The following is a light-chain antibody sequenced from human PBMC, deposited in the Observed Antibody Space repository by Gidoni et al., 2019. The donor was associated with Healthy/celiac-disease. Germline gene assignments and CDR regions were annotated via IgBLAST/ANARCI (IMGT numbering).Light chain of an antibody. CDR3: QQYNNWPDT. J-gene: IGKJ2*01. CDR1: QSVSSN. V-gene: IGKV3-15*01. Sequence: EIVMTPSPPTLSVSPGDRATRSCRASQSVSSNLAWYQQKPGQAPRLLIYGASTRATGIPARFSGSGSGTEFTLTISSLQSEDFAVYYCQQYNNWPDTFXQXTKLEIK. CDR2: GAS.